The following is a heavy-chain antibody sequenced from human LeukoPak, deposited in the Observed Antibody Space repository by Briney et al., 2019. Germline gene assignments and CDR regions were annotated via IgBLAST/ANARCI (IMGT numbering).Heavy chain of an antibody. CDR3: AREGEALDY. Sequence: GGSLRLSCAASGFTFSSYAMHGVRQAPGKGLEWVAVISYDGSKKYYADSVKGRFTISRDNSKKTLYLQMNSLRAEDTAVYYCAREGEALDYWGQGTLVTVSS. CDR2: ISYDGSKK. V-gene: IGHV3-30-3*01. CDR1: GFTFSSYA. J-gene: IGHJ4*02.